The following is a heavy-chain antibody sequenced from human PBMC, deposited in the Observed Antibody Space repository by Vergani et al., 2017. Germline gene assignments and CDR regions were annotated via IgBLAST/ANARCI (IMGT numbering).Heavy chain of an antibody. Sequence: EVQLVESGGGLVQPGRSLRLSCAASGFTFDDYAMHWVRHAPGKGLEWVSGISWNSGSIGYADSVKGRFTISRDNAKNSLYLQMNSLRAEDTALYYCAKTAASAADGFYYTYIDYWGKGTTVTVSS. CDR1: GFTFDDYA. V-gene: IGHV3-9*01. CDR3: AKTAASAADGFYYTYIDY. J-gene: IGHJ6*03. D-gene: IGHD5-24*01. CDR2: ISWNSGSI.